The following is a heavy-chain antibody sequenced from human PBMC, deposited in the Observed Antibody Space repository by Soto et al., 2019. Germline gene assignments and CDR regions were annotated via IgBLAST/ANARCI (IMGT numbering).Heavy chain of an antibody. J-gene: IGHJ4*02. V-gene: IGHV3-30-3*01. CDR1: GFTFSSYA. Sequence: VQLVESGGGVVQPGRSLRLSCAASGFTFSSYAMHWVRQAPGKGLEWVAVISYDGSNKYYADSVKGRFTISRDNSKNTLYLQMNSLRAEDTAVYYCARGAILWDQLDLVGYWGQGTLVTVSS. CDR3: ARGAILWDQLDLVGY. CDR2: ISYDGSNK. D-gene: IGHD2-21*01.